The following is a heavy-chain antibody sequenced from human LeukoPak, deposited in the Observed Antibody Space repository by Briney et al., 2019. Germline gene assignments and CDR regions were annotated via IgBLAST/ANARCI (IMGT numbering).Heavy chain of an antibody. CDR2: LGIAGDT. CDR3: ARQMQSHGNFDS. J-gene: IGHJ4*02. D-gene: IGHD1-26*01. Sequence: GGSLRLSCAASGFTVSNYAMHWVRQPIGKGLEWVSALGIAGDTFYPGSVKGRFTISRENARNSLYLQMNSLRAEDTAMYYCARQMQSHGNFDSWGQGTLVTVSS. V-gene: IGHV3-13*01. CDR1: GFTVSNYA.